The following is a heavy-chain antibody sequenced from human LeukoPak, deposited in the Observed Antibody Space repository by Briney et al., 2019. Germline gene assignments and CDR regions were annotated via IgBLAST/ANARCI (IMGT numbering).Heavy chain of an antibody. CDR2: ISGSGGRT. J-gene: IGHJ3*02. Sequence: GGSLRLSCAASGFTFSSYAMSWVRQAPGKGLEWVSAISGSGGRTYYADSVKGRFTISRDNSKNTLYLQMNSLRAEDTAVYYCAKVHDYGDYIFPFDIWGQGTMVTVSS. D-gene: IGHD4-17*01. V-gene: IGHV3-23*01. CDR3: AKVHDYGDYIFPFDI. CDR1: GFTFSSYA.